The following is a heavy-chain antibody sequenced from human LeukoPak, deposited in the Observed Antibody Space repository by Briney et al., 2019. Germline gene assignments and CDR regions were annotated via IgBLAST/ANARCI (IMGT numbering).Heavy chain of an antibody. J-gene: IGHJ4*02. CDR1: GYSFTSYW. CDR2: IYPGDSDT. Sequence: GESLKISCKGSGYSFTSYWIGWVRQMPGKGLEWMGIIYPGDSDTRYSPSFQGQVTISADKSISTAYLQWSSLKASDTAMYYCARLLHYDSSGYYYLDYWGQGTVVTVSS. D-gene: IGHD3-22*01. V-gene: IGHV5-51*01. CDR3: ARLLHYDSSGYYYLDY.